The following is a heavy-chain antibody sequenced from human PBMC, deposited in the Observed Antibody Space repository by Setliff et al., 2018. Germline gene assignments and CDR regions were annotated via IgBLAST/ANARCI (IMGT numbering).Heavy chain of an antibody. J-gene: IGHJ4*02. V-gene: IGHV7-4-1*02. Sequence: ASVKVSCKASGYTFTNYAMNWVRQAPGQGLAWMGWINTNTGNPTYAQGFTGRFVFSLDTSVSTAYLQISSLKAEDTAVYYCARGRGGHYDSSGYYYVFDYWGQGTLVTVSS. CDR1: GYTFTNYA. D-gene: IGHD3-22*01. CDR3: ARGRGGHYDSSGYYYVFDY. CDR2: INTNTGNP.